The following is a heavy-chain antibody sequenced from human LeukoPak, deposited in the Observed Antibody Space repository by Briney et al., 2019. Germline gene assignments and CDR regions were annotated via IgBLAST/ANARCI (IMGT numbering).Heavy chain of an antibody. D-gene: IGHD6-13*01. CDR1: GYSFTSYW. Sequence: GESLKISCKGSGYSFTSYWIGWVRQMPGKGLEWMGIIYPGDSDTRYSPSFQGQVTISADKSTSTAYLQWSSLKASDTAMYYCARRSSSWYGSDWFDPWGQGTLVTVSS. V-gene: IGHV5-51*01. J-gene: IGHJ5*02. CDR3: ARRSSSWYGSDWFDP. CDR2: IYPGDSDT.